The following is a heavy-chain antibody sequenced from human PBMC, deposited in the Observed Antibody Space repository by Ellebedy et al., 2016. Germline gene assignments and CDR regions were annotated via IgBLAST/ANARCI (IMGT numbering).Heavy chain of an antibody. CDR2: ISSSGSLK. Sequence: GGSLRLXXAVSGFTFSSYSFNWIRQAPGKGLEWVSHISSSGSLKSYADSLRDRFTISRDNAKNLLHLQMNSLTAEDTAVYFCTREAGGSFVDSWGQGVLVTVSS. V-gene: IGHV3-48*04. CDR1: GFTFSSYS. J-gene: IGHJ4*02. D-gene: IGHD1-26*01. CDR3: TREAGGSFVDS.